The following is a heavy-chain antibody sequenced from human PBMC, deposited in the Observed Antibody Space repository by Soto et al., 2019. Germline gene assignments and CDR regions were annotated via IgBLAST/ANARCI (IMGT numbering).Heavy chain of an antibody. CDR2: IYPGDSDT. D-gene: IGHD3-22*01. Sequence: GESLKISCKGSGYSFTSYWIGWVRQMPGKGLEWMGIIYPGDSDTRYSPSFQGQVTISADKSISTAYLQWSSLKASDTAMYYCARSRQIPSMYYYDSSGSSDGYYFDYWGQGTLVTVSS. CDR3: ARSRQIPSMYYYDSSGSSDGYYFDY. V-gene: IGHV5-51*01. CDR1: GYSFTSYW. J-gene: IGHJ4*02.